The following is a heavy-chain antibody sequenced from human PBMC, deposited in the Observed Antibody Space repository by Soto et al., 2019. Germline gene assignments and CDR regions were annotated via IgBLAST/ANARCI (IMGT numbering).Heavy chain of an antibody. CDR1: GFTFSSYA. V-gene: IGHV3-23*01. Sequence: GGSLRLSCAASGFTFSSYAMSWVRQAPGKGLEWVSAISGSGGSTYYADSVKGRFTISRDNSKNTLYLQMNSLRAEDTAVYYCASATFSGGSCYWDYWGQGTLVTVSS. J-gene: IGHJ4*02. D-gene: IGHD2-15*01. CDR3: ASATFSGGSCYWDY. CDR2: ISGSGGST.